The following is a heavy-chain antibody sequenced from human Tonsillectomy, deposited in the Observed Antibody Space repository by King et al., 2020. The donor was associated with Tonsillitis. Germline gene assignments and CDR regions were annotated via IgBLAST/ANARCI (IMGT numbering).Heavy chain of an antibody. CDR3: ARRDLYCSGGTCQPWYFDY. V-gene: IGHV5-51*01. J-gene: IGHJ4*02. Sequence: QLVQSGAELKQPGESLKISCVGSGYTFTNYWVNWLRQVPGKGLEWMGIIYPGDSHTIYSPSFQGQVTISADKSINTAYLQWSSLKASDTAIYYCARRDLYCSGGTCQPWYFDYWGQGALVSVSS. CDR2: IYPGDSHT. D-gene: IGHD2-15*01. CDR1: GYTFTNYW.